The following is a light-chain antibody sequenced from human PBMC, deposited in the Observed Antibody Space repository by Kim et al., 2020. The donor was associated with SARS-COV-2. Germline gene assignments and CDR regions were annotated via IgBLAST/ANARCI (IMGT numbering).Light chain of an antibody. CDR1: ALPEQH. Sequence: SPRQTARIPGYGEALPEQHASWYQQKSGQATCLVIYKDSERPSGIPERFSGSSSGTTVTLTISGVQAEDDADYYCQSADSSGTYVFGSGTKVTVL. J-gene: IGLJ1*01. V-gene: IGLV3-25*03. CDR2: KDS. CDR3: QSADSSGTYV.